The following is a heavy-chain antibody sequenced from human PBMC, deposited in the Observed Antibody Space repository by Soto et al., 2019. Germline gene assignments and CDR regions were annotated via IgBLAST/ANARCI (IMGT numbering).Heavy chain of an antibody. V-gene: IGHV3-21*01. CDR1: GFTFSSYS. J-gene: IGHJ6*02. Sequence: NPGGSLRLSCAASGFTFSSYSMNWVRQAPGKGLEWVSSISSSSSYIYYADSVKGRFTISRDNAKNSLYLQMNSLRAEDTAVYYCARDATLPGYSSGWYVNFYGMDVWGQGTTVTVSS. D-gene: IGHD6-19*01. CDR3: ARDATLPGYSSGWYVNFYGMDV. CDR2: ISSSSSYI.